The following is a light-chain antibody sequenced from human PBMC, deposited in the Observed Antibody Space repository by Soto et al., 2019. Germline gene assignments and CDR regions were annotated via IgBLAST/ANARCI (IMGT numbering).Light chain of an antibody. CDR2: AAS. J-gene: IGKJ1*01. CDR3: QKYNGDQWT. Sequence: DIQMTQSPSSLSASVGDRVTIACRASQGISNYLVWYQQKPGKVPKLLLYAASTLQSGVPSRFSGSGSGTDFTLTITILQPEDVATYYCQKYNGDQWTFGQGTRVEIK. CDR1: QGISNY. V-gene: IGKV1-27*01.